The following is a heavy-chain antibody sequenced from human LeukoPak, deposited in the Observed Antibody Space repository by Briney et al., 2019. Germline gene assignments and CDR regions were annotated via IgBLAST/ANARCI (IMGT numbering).Heavy chain of an antibody. D-gene: IGHD3-22*01. V-gene: IGHV3-30*04. J-gene: IGHJ3*02. CDR2: ISYDGSNK. Sequence: GGSLRLSCAASGFTFSSYAMHWVRQAPGKGLEWVAVISYDGSNKYYADSVKGRFTISRDNSKNTLYLQMNSLRAEDTAVYYCARGFFYDGSGYYDMWGHGTKVTVSS. CDR3: ARGFFYDGSGYYDM. CDR1: GFTFSSYA.